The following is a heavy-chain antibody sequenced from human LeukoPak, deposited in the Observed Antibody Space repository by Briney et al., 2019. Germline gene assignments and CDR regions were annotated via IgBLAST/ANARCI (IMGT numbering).Heavy chain of an antibody. CDR2: IRYDGSNK. Sequence: PGGSLTLSCAASGFTLSSYGMHWVRQAPGRGREWVAFIRYDGSNKYYADSVKGRFTISRDNSKNTLYLQMNSLRAEDTAVYYCAKERDTAMVTIDYWGQGTLVTVSS. D-gene: IGHD5-18*01. CDR1: GFTLSSYG. J-gene: IGHJ4*02. V-gene: IGHV3-30*02. CDR3: AKERDTAMVTIDY.